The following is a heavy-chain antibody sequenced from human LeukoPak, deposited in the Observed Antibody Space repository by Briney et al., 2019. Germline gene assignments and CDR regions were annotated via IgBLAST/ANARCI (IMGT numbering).Heavy chain of an antibody. Sequence: SVTVSCKASGGTFSSYAISWVRQAPGQGLEWMGGIIPIFGTANYAQKFQGRVTITTDESTSTAYMELSSLRSEDTAVYYCASPYCSGGSCYSGDYYYYMDVWGKGTTVTVSS. J-gene: IGHJ6*03. V-gene: IGHV1-69*05. CDR2: IIPIFGTA. CDR3: ASPYCSGGSCYSGDYYYYMDV. CDR1: GGTFSSYA. D-gene: IGHD2-15*01.